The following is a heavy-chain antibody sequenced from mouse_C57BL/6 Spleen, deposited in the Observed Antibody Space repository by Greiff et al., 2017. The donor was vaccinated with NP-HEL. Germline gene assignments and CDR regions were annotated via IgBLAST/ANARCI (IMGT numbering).Heavy chain of an antibody. D-gene: IGHD2-4*01. J-gene: IGHJ2*01. CDR2: IDPSDSET. Sequence: QVQLQQPGAELVRPGSSVKLSCKASGYTFTSYWMHWVKQRPIQGLEWIGNIDPSDSETHYNQKFKDKATLTVDKSSSTAYMQLSSLTSEDSAVYYCARWGHYDCYYGYWGQGTTLTVSS. CDR1: GYTFTSYW. V-gene: IGHV1-52*01. CDR3: ARWGHYDCYYGY.